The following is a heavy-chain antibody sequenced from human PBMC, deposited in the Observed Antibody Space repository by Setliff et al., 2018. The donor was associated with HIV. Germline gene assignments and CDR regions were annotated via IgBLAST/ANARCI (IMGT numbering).Heavy chain of an antibody. CDR3: AGLSVRRDYSYGMDV. CDR1: GYSISIGYY. J-gene: IGHJ6*02. CDR2: IYHSGST. D-gene: IGHD3-10*01. Sequence: SETLSLTCAVSGYSISIGYYWGWIRQPPGKGLEWIGNIYHSGSTYYNPSLKSRVTISVDTSKNRFSLKLRSVTAADTAVYYCAGLSVRRDYSYGMDVWGQGTAVTVSS. V-gene: IGHV4-38-2*01.